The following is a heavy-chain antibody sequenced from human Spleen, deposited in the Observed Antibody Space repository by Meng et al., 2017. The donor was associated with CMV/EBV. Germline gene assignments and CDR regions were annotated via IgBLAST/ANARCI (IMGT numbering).Heavy chain of an antibody. CDR2: MSGSGSST. J-gene: IGHJ4*02. CDR1: GFTFSSYA. CDR3: AKDSPIDY. Sequence: GESLKISCAASGFTFSSYAMSWVRQAPGKGLEWVSAMSGSGSSTYYADSVKGRFTISRDNSKNTLYLQMNSPRAEDTAVYYCAKDSPIDYWGQGTLVTVSS. V-gene: IGHV3-23*01.